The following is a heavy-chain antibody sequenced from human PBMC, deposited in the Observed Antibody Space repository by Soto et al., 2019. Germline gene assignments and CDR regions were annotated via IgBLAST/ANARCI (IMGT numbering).Heavy chain of an antibody. Sequence: SVKVSCKASGYTFTAHAMHWVRQAPGQGLEWMGWINTGKGDTKYSQKFQGRITITRDTSASTTYMELSSLKSEDTALYYCARKILGGPTDFWGPGTLVTVSS. CDR2: INTGKGDT. D-gene: IGHD3-16*01. V-gene: IGHV1-3*04. J-gene: IGHJ4*02. CDR3: ARKILGGPTDF. CDR1: GYTFTAHA.